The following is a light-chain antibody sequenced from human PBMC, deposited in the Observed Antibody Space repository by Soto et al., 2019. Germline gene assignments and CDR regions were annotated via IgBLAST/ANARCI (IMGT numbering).Light chain of an antibody. CDR3: QQYGSSPWT. J-gene: IGKJ1*01. CDR1: QSVSSSY. Sequence: EIVLTQSPGTLSLSPGERATLSCRASQSVSSSYLAWYQQKPGQAPRLLIYGASSRATGIPDRFSGSGSGKDFTLPISRLEPEVFAVYYCQQYGSSPWTFGKGTKVDIK. CDR2: GAS. V-gene: IGKV3-20*01.